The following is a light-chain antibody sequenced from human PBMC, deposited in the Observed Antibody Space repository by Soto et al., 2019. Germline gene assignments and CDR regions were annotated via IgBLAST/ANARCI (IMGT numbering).Light chain of an antibody. CDR2: GAS. CDR1: ENVRTF. V-gene: IGKV3-11*01. J-gene: IGKJ1*01. Sequence: EVVLKQSPATLSLSTGERATLSCRASENVRTFVDWYQQKPGQAPRLLIYGASNRATGIPARFSGSGSGTDFTLTISNLEPEDFAVYYCQQHSHWPPWTFGQGTKV. CDR3: QQHSHWPPWT.